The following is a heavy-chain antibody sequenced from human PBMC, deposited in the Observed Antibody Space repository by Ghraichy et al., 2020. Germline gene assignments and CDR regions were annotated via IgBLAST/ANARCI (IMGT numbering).Heavy chain of an antibody. CDR2: IYYSGST. V-gene: IGHV4-59*01. Sequence: SETLSLTCTVSGGSISSYYWSWIRQPPGKGLEWIGYIYYSGSTNYNPSLKSRVTISVDTSKNQFSLKLSSVTAADTAVYYCARESHTFYGSGRPRAFDIWGQGTRGTVSS. CDR1: GGSISSYY. J-gene: IGHJ3*02. CDR3: ARESHTFYGSGRPRAFDI. D-gene: IGHD3-10*01.